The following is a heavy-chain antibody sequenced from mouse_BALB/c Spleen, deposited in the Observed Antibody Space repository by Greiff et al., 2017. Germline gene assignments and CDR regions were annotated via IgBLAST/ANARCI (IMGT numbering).Heavy chain of an antibody. CDR1: GFSLTSYG. V-gene: IGHV2-4-1*01. CDR3: ARRGQTARAPFAY. D-gene: IGHD3-2*01. CDR2: IWSGGST. J-gene: IGHJ3*01. Sequence: VQLQQSGPGLVQPSQSLSITCTVSGFSLTSYGVHWVRQSPGKGLEWLGVIWSGGSTDYNAAFISRLSISKDNSKSQVFLKMNSLQTDDTAMYYCARRGQTARAPFAYWGQGTLVTVSA.